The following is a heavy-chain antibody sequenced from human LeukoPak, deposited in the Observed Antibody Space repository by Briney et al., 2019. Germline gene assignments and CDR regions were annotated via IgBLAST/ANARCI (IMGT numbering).Heavy chain of an antibody. J-gene: IGHJ4*02. D-gene: IGHD1-26*01. V-gene: IGHV4-59*01. Sequence: PSETLSLICTVSGGSISSYYWSWIRQPPGKGLEWIGYIYYSGSTNYNPSLKSRVTISVDTSKNQFSLKLSSVTAADTAVYYCARARVEGATPFDYWGQGTLVTVSS. CDR3: ARARVEGATPFDY. CDR1: GGSISSYY. CDR2: IYYSGST.